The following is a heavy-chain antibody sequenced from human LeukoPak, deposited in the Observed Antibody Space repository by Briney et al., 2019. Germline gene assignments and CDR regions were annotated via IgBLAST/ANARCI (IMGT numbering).Heavy chain of an antibody. CDR1: GYTFTGYY. Sequence: ASVKVSCKASGYTFTGYYMHWVRQAPGQGLEWMGRINPNSGGTNYAQKFQGRVTMTRDESTSTAYMELSSLRSEDTAVYYCARQDYGSHWFDPWGQGTLVTVSS. V-gene: IGHV1-2*06. D-gene: IGHD4-17*01. CDR2: INPNSGGT. J-gene: IGHJ5*02. CDR3: ARQDYGSHWFDP.